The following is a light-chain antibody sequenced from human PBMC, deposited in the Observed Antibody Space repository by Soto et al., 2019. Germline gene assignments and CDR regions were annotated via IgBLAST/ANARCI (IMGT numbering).Light chain of an antibody. V-gene: IGKV3-20*01. Sequence: EIVLTQSPGTLSLSPGERATISCRASQSVSSSYLAWYQQKPGQAPRLLIYDASRATGIPDRFSCSGSGTDFTLTITRLEAEDFAVYYCQHYGTSALFGPGTKVDI. CDR3: QHYGTSAL. CDR2: DAS. J-gene: IGKJ3*01. CDR1: QSVSSSY.